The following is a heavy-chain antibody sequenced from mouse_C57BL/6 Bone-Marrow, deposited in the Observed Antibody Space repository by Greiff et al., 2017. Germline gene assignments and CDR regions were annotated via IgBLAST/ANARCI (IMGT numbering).Heavy chain of an antibody. D-gene: IGHD1-1*01. CDR2: ISSGGSYT. J-gene: IGHJ2*01. CDR1: GFTFSSYG. V-gene: IGHV5-6*01. CDR3: ARHYYGSSYGDFDY. Sequence: VQLKQSGGDLVKPGGSLKLSCAASGFTFSSYGMSWVRQTPDKRLEWVATISSGGSYTYYPDSVKGRFTISRDNAKNTLYLQMSSLKSEDTAMYYCARHYYGSSYGDFDYWGQGTTLTVSS.